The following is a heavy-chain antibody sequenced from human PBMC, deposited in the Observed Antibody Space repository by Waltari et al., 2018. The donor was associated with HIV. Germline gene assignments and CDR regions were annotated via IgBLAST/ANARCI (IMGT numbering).Heavy chain of an antibody. CDR2: VKSRPYGGTS. CDR3: TRSFARGIGDS. D-gene: IGHD1-26*01. CDR1: GFTFERFA. V-gene: IGHV3-49*03. Sequence: EVKLVESGGGLVQPGRSLRLSCTTSGFTFERFAMSWFRQAPGKGLDWVGFVKSRPYGGTSEYAASVKGRFNISRDDSESIAYLQMTSLRTEDTAVYYCTRSFARGIGDSWGQGTLVTVSS. J-gene: IGHJ4*02.